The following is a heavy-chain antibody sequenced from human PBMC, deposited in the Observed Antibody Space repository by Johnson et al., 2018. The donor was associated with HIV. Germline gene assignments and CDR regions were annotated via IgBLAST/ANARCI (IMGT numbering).Heavy chain of an antibody. CDR3: AKGQSSGYPKDAFDI. Sequence: QEQLVESGGGVVQPGRSLRLSCAASGFTFSSYAMHWVRQAPGKGLEWVAVMSYDGSNKYYADSVKGRFTISRDNSKNTLYLQMNSLRTEDTAMYYCAKGQSSGYPKDAFDIWGRGTIVTISS. D-gene: IGHD3-22*01. J-gene: IGHJ3*02. CDR2: MSYDGSNK. CDR1: GFTFSSYA. V-gene: IGHV3-30*04.